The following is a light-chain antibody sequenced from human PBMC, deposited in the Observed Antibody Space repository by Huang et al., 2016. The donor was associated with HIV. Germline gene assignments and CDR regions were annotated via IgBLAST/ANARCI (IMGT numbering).Light chain of an antibody. CDR1: QSINNF. CDR2: TTA. Sequence: DIQMTQSPSSLSASVGDRVTITCRASQSINNFLIWYQQKPGKAPELLIHTTATLQTGVPSRFSGSGSGTDFTLTINNLQPEDFATDYCQQNYNSPLTFGPGTRVDIK. V-gene: IGKV1-39*01. J-gene: IGKJ3*01. CDR3: QQNYNSPLT.